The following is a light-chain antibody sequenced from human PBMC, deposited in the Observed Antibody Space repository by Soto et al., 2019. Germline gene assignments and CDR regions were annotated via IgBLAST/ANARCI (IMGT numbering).Light chain of an antibody. Sequence: EIVLTQSPGTLSLSPGERATLSCRASQIFSSGYLAWYQQKPGQASRLLIYGASSRATGIPDRFSGSGSGTDFTLTISRLEPEDFAVYYCQQYGSSPYTFGQGTKLEIK. CDR1: QIFSSGY. J-gene: IGKJ2*01. CDR3: QQYGSSPYT. CDR2: GAS. V-gene: IGKV3-20*01.